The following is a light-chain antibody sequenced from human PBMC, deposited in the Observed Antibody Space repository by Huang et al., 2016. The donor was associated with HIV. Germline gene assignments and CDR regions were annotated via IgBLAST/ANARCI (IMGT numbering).Light chain of an antibody. CDR3: QKYDSAPRT. CDR2: GAS. J-gene: IGKJ1*01. V-gene: IGKV1-27*01. CDR1: QAISNY. Sequence: DIQMTKSPPSLSAFVGDRVTITCRASQAISNYLAWDQHTPGKVPKLLSYGASTLQSGVPSRFSGSGSGTDFTLTISSLQPEDVAVYFCQKYDSAPRTFGQGTRVEIK.